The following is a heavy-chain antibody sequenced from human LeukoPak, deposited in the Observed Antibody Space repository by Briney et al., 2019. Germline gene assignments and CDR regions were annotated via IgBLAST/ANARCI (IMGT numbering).Heavy chain of an antibody. V-gene: IGHV4-4*07. CDR2: IYSSGST. CDR3: ARGGKATVVTM. Sequence: SETLSLTCTVSGGSINSYYWTWIRQPAGKGLEWIGRIYSSGSTNYNPSLKSRVSMSVDTSKNQFSLKLTSVTAADTAVYYCARGGKATVVTMWGQGILVTVSS. CDR1: GGSINSYY. J-gene: IGHJ4*02. D-gene: IGHD4-23*01.